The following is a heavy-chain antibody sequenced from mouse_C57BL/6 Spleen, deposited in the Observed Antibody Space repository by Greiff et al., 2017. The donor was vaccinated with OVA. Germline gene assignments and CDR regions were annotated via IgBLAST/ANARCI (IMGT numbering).Heavy chain of an antibody. CDR3: ARRELGFAY. CDR1: GFTFSDYY. Sequence: EVQWVESGGGLVQPGGSLKLSCAASGFTFSDYYMYWVRQTPEKRLEWVAYISNGGGSTYYPDTVKGRFTISRDNAKNTLYLQMSRLKSEDTAMYYCARRELGFAYWGQGTLVTVSA. CDR2: ISNGGGST. J-gene: IGHJ3*01. V-gene: IGHV5-12*01. D-gene: IGHD4-1*01.